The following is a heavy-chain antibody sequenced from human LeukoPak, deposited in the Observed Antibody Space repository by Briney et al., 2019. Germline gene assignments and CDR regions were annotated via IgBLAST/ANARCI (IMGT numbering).Heavy chain of an antibody. CDR3: ASPATGVDYMDV. CDR1: GGSISSGGYY. V-gene: IGHV4-39*07. D-gene: IGHD2-15*01. CDR2: IYHSGST. J-gene: IGHJ6*03. Sequence: PSETLSLTCTVSGGSISSGGYYWSWIRQPPGKGLEWIGSIYHSGSTYYNPSLKSRFTISVDTSKNQFSLKLSSVTAADTAVYYCASPATGVDYMDVWGKGTTVTVSS.